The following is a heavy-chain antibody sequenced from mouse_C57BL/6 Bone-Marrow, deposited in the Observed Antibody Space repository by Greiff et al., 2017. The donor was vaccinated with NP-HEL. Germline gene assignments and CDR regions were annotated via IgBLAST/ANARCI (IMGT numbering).Heavy chain of an antibody. CDR1: GYTFTSYW. CDR2: IDPNSGGT. Sequence: QVQLKQPGAELVKPGASVKLSCKASGYTFTSYWMHWVKQRPGRGLEWIGRIDPNSGGTKYNEKFKSKATLTVDKPSSTAYMQLSSLTSEDSAVYYCASRYYYYAMDYWGQGTSVTVSS. V-gene: IGHV1-72*01. D-gene: IGHD1-1*01. CDR3: ASRYYYYAMDY. J-gene: IGHJ4*01.